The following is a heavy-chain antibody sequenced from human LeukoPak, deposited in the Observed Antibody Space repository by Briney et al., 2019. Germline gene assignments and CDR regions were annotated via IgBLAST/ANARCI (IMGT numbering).Heavy chain of an antibody. CDR3: AKDGQLGGSSWFTLYFDY. CDR2: TWYDGSNK. J-gene: IGHJ4*02. CDR1: GFTFSSYG. Sequence: GRSLRLSCAASGFTFSSYGMHWVRQAPGKGLEWVAVTWYDGSNKYYADSVRGRFTISRDNAKNTLYLQMNSLRPEDTAVYYCAKDGQLGGSSWFTLYFDYWGQGTLVTVSS. D-gene: IGHD6-13*01. V-gene: IGHV3-33*03.